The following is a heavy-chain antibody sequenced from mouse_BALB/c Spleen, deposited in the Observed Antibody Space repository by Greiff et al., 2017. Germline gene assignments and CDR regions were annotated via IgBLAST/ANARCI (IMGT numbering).Heavy chain of an antibody. Sequence: VQLQQSGAELARPGASVKLSCKASGYTFTSYWMQWVKQRPGQGLEWIGAIYPGDGDTRYTQKFKGKATLTADKSSSTAYMQLSSLASEDSAVYYCARWGYGSYFDYWGQGTTLTVSS. CDR1: GYTFTSYW. J-gene: IGHJ2*01. CDR3: ARWGYGSYFDY. CDR2: IYPGDGDT. D-gene: IGHD1-1*01. V-gene: IGHV1-87*01.